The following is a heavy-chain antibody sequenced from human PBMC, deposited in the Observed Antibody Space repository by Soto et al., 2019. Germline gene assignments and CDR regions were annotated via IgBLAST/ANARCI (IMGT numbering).Heavy chain of an antibody. D-gene: IGHD5-12*01. CDR2: MYPNSGNT. CDR3: AREFGGYETHPYPDV. J-gene: IGHJ6*04. CDR1: GYTFTSYD. Sequence: QVQLVQSGAEVKKPGDSVKVSCKASGYTFTSYDINWVRQATGQGLEWMGWMYPNSGNTGYAQKFQGRVTMTRNTSISTAYMELSSLRSEDTAVYYSAREFGGYETHPYPDVWGKGTTVTVSS. V-gene: IGHV1-8*01.